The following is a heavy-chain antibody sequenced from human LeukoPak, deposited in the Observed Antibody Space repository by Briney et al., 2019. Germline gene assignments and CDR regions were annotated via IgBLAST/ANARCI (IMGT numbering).Heavy chain of an antibody. CDR3: ARIRDGYNDAYDI. D-gene: IGHD5-24*01. V-gene: IGHV1-69*06. J-gene: IGHJ3*02. CDR2: IIPIFGTA. Sequence: SVKVSCKASGGTFSSYAISWVRQAPGQGLEWMGGIIPIFGTANYAQKFQGRVTITADKSTSTVYMELSSLRSEDTAIYYCARIRDGYNDAYDIWGQGTVVTVPS. CDR1: GGTFSSYA.